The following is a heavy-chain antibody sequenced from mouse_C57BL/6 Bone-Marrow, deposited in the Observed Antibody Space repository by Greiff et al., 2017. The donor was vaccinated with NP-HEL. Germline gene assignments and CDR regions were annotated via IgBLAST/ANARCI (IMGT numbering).Heavy chain of an antibody. CDR3: TPIRLRYAMDY. CDR1: GFNIKDDY. J-gene: IGHJ4*01. Sequence: VQLQQSGAELVRPGASVKLSCTASGFNIKDDYMHWVKQRPEQGLEWIGWIDPENGDTEYASQFQGKAPITADTSSNTAYLQLSSLTSEDTAVYYCTPIRLRYAMDYWGQGTSVTVSS. D-gene: IGHD1-2*01. CDR2: IDPENGDT. V-gene: IGHV14-4*01.